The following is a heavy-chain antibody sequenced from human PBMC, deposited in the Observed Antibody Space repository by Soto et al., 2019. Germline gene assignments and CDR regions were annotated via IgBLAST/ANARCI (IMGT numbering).Heavy chain of an antibody. D-gene: IGHD4-17*01. CDR1: GYTFTSYD. CDR3: ARAPYGDYEYYYYYYMDV. J-gene: IGHJ6*03. CDR2: MNPNSGNT. Sequence: ASVKVSCKASGYTFTSYDINWVRQATGQGLEWMGWMNPNSGNTGYAQMFQGRVTMTRNTSISTAYMELSSLRSEDTAVYYCARAPYGDYEYYYYYYMDVWGKGTTVTVSS. V-gene: IGHV1-8*01.